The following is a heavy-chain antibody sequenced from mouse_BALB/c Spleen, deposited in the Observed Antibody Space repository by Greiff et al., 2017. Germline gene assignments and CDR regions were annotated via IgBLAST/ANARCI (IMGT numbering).Heavy chain of an antibody. CDR2: IDPANGNT. V-gene: IGHV14-3*02. CDR1: GFNIKDTY. Sequence: VQLKQSGAELVKPGASVKLSCTASGFNIKDTYMHWVKQRPEQGLEWIGRIDPANGNTKYDPKFQGKATITADTSSNTAYLQLSSLTSEDTAVYYCARWLSLKDAMDDWGQGTSVTVSS. D-gene: IGHD1-2*01. J-gene: IGHJ4*01. CDR3: ARWLSLKDAMDD.